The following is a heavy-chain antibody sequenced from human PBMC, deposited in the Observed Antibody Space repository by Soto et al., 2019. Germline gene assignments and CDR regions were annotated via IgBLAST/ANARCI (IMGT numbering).Heavy chain of an antibody. D-gene: IGHD5-18*01. CDR3: ARDGGYSYDTGAPYYYYGMDV. CDR2: INPNSGGT. CDR1: GYTFTGYY. V-gene: IGHV1-2*04. Sequence: GASVKVSCKASGYTFTGYYMHWVRQAPGQGLEWMGWINPNSGGTNYAQKFQGWVTMTRDTSISTAYMELSRLRSDDTAVYYCARDGGYSYDTGAPYYYYGMDVWGQGTTVTVSS. J-gene: IGHJ6*02.